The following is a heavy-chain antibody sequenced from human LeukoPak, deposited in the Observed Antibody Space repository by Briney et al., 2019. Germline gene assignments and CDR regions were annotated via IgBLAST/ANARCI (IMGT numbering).Heavy chain of an antibody. CDR3: AKDAQRGFDYSNSLDN. J-gene: IGHJ4*02. Sequence: GGSLRLSCATSGFTFSHYGMHWVRQAPGKGLEWVAVIWSDGSNRYYGDPVKGRFTNSRDNFQSTVYLQMNSLRAEDAAVYYCAKDAQRGFDYSNSLDNWGQGTLVTVSS. D-gene: IGHD4-11*01. CDR1: GFTFSHYG. CDR2: IWSDGSNR. V-gene: IGHV3-33*06.